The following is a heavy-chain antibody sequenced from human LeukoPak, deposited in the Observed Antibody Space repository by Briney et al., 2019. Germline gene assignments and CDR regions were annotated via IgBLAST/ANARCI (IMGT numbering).Heavy chain of an antibody. Sequence: SETLSLTCTVSGGSISSGDYYWSWIRQPPGKGLEWIGYIYYSGSTYYNPSLKSRVTISVDTSKNQFSLKLSSVTAADTAVYYCASVSGSYSGAFDIWGQGTIVTVSS. CDR1: GGSISSGDYY. D-gene: IGHD1-26*01. CDR2: IYYSGST. V-gene: IGHV4-30-4*08. CDR3: ASVSGSYSGAFDI. J-gene: IGHJ3*02.